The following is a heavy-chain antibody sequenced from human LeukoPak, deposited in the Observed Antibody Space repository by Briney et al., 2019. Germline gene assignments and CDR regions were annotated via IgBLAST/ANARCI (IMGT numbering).Heavy chain of an antibody. Sequence: EPGGSLRLSCAASGFTFSSYWMHWVRQAPGKRLVWVSRINSDGSSTSYADSVKGRFTISRDNAKNTLYLQMNSLRAEDTAVYYCARVGATGSYYYYMDVWGKGTTVTISS. CDR2: INSDGSST. V-gene: IGHV3-74*01. J-gene: IGHJ6*03. D-gene: IGHD1-26*01. CDR1: GFTFSSYW. CDR3: ARVGATGSYYYYMDV.